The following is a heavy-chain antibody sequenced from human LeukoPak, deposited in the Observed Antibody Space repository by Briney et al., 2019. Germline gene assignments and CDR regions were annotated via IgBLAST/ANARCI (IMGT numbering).Heavy chain of an antibody. D-gene: IGHD3-9*01. J-gene: IGHJ4*02. CDR1: GGSISSYY. V-gene: IGHV4-4*07. Sequence: PSETLSLTCTVSGGSISSYYWSWIRQPAGKGLESIGHISTSGSTNYNPSLKSRVTMSVDTSKNQFSLKLSSVTAADTAVYYCASQYYDILTGYLVDYWGQGTLVTVSS. CDR3: ASQYYDILTGYLVDY. CDR2: ISTSGST.